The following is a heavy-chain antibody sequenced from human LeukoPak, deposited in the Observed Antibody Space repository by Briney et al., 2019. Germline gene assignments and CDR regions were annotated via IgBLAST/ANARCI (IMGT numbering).Heavy chain of an antibody. D-gene: IGHD3-10*01. Sequence: GGSLRLSCAASGFTFSGYSMNWVRQAPGKGLEWVSSITSSSNYIYYADSLKGRFTISRDNAKNFLYLQMNSLRAEDTAVYHCARDWGLTYYYFYYYMDVWGKGTTVTVSS. CDR1: GFTFSGYS. V-gene: IGHV3-21*01. CDR3: ARDWGLTYYYFYYYMDV. CDR2: ITSSSNYI. J-gene: IGHJ6*03.